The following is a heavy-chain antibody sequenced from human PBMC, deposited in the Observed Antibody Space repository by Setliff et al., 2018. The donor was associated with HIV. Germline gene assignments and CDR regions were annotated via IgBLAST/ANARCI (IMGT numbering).Heavy chain of an antibody. J-gene: IGHJ3*02. V-gene: IGHV4-59*01. Sequence: SETLSLTCTVSRGSISRYYWSWIGQPPGKGLEWIGYIYYTGTTKYNPSLKSRVTMSVDTSKNQLSLKLSSLTAADTAVYYCARDRPPSTVDMLGAFDRWGQGTMVTVSS. CDR1: RGSISRYY. D-gene: IGHD4-17*01. CDR2: IYYTGTT. CDR3: ARDRPPSTVDMLGAFDR.